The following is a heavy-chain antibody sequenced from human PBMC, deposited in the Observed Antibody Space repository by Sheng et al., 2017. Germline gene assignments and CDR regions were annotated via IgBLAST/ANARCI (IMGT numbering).Heavy chain of an antibody. CDR2: IYSGGST. V-gene: IGHV3-66*01. CDR3: ARLVAWIPGGLGWYFDL. D-gene: IGHD2-15*01. CDR1: GFTVSSNY. Sequence: EVQLVESGGGLVQPGGSLRLSCAASGFTVSSNYMSWVRQAPGKGLEWVSVIYSGGSTYYADSVKGRFTISRDNSKNTLYLQMNSLRAEDTAVYYCARLVAWIPGGLGWYFDLWGRGTLVTVSS. J-gene: IGHJ2*01.